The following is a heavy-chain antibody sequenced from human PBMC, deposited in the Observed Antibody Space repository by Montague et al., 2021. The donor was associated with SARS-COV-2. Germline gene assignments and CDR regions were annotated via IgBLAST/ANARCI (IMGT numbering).Heavy chain of an antibody. CDR3: ARGYCSSTTCYRSPHY. J-gene: IGHJ4*02. D-gene: IGHD2-2*01. CDR2: INHSGGV. CDR1: RGSFSGYY. V-gene: IGHV4-34*01. Sequence: SDTLSLTCTVHRGSFSGYYWTWIRQPPGKGLEWIGEINHSGGVNYNPSLKSRVTISVDTSKNHFSLKLRSVTAADTAIYYCARGYCSSTTCYRSPHYWGQGTLVAVSS.